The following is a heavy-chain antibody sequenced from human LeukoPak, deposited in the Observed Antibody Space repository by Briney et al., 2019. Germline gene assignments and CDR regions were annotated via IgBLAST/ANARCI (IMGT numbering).Heavy chain of an antibody. D-gene: IGHD2-15*01. CDR3: ARDRPDVVVVAATDY. V-gene: IGHV1-18*01. CDR2: ISAYNGNT. J-gene: IGHJ4*02. Sequence: ASVKVSCKASGYTFTSYGISWVRQAPGQGLEWMGWISAYNGNTNYAQKLQGRVTMTTDTSTSTAYMELRSLRSDDTAVYYCARDRPDVVVVAATDYWGQETLVTVSS. CDR1: GYTFTSYG.